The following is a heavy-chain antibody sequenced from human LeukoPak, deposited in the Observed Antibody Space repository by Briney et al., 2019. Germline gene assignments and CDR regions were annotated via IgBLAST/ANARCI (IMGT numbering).Heavy chain of an antibody. V-gene: IGHV3-74*01. CDR2: INSDGSST. D-gene: IGHD4-17*01. CDR1: GFTFSSYW. CDR3: ARDSHGDYVDFDY. J-gene: IGHJ4*02. Sequence: GGSLRLSCAASGFTFSSYWMHWIRQAPGKGLVWVSRINSDGSSTSYADSVKGRFTISRDNAKNTLYLQMNSLRAEDTAVYYCARDSHGDYVDFDYWGQGTLVTVSS.